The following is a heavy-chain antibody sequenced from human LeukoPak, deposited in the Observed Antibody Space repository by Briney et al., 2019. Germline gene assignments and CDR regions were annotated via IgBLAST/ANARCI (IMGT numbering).Heavy chain of an antibody. D-gene: IGHD6-19*01. CDR1: GYTFTSYG. J-gene: IGHJ4*02. CDR3: ARDLPSSGWYGGFDY. V-gene: IGHV1-18*04. CDR2: ISAYNGNT. Sequence: GASVKVSCKASGYTFTSYGISWVRQAPGQGLEWMGWISAYNGNTNYARKLQGRVTMTTDTSTSTAYMELRSLRSDDTAVYCCARDLPSSGWYGGFDYWGQGTLVTVSS.